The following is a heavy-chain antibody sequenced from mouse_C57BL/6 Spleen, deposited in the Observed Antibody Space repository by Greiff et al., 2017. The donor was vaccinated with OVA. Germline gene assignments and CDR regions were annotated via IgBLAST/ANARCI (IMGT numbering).Heavy chain of an antibody. J-gene: IGHJ2*01. D-gene: IGHD1-1*01. CDR3: ARKDYGSYFDY. Sequence: QVQLQQPGPELVMPGASVKLSCKASGYTFTSYWMPWVKQRPGQGLEWIGEIDPSDGYTNYNQKFKGKSTFTVDKSSSTAYMQLSSLTSEDSAVYYCARKDYGSYFDYWGQGTTLTVSS. CDR1: GYTFTSYW. V-gene: IGHV1-69*01. CDR2: IDPSDGYT.